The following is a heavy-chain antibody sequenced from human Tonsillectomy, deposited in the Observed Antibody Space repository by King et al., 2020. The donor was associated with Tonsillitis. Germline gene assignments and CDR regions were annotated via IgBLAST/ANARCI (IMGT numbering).Heavy chain of an antibody. D-gene: IGHD6-13*01. Sequence: VQLVESGGGLVQPGGSLRLSCAASGFTFSKYWMSWVRQAPGKGLEWVANIKQDGSEKNSVDSVKGRFTISRDNAKNSLYMQMNSLRAEDTAVYYCARDLFSSSAGTGPVDYWGQGTLVTVSS. V-gene: IGHV3-7*03. CDR2: IKQDGSEK. J-gene: IGHJ4*02. CDR1: GFTFSKYW. CDR3: ARDLFSSSAGTGPVDY.